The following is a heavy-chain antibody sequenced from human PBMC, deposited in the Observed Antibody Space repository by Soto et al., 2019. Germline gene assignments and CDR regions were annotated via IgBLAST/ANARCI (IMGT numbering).Heavy chain of an antibody. CDR1: GFTFSNYV. D-gene: IGHD3-22*01. Sequence: EVQLLESGGGLVQPGGSLRLSCAASGFTFSNYVMSWVRQAPGKGLEWVSGISGSSDRTYYADSVKGRFTVSRDNSRNTLSLKMNSLRAEDTAIYYCAKDLPLTYDSSGYFPPPDDAFDIWGQGTMVTVSS. CDR2: ISGSSDRT. V-gene: IGHV3-23*01. CDR3: AKDLPLTYDSSGYFPPPDDAFDI. J-gene: IGHJ3*02.